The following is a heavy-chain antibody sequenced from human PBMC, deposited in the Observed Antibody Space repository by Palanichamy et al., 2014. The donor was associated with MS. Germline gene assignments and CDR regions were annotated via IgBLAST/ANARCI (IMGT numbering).Heavy chain of an antibody. CDR1: GFTFSSYA. Sequence: EVQLLESGGGLVQPGGSLILSCAASGFTFSSYAMNWVRRGVQGRGLEWVSAIRGSGGSTSYADSVKGRFTISRDNSKNTLYLQMNSLRAEDTAIYYCAKSGDFWTGHRGWFDPWGQGTLVTVSS. D-gene: IGHD3/OR15-3a*01. V-gene: IGHV3-23*01. CDR2: IRGSGGST. CDR3: AKSGDFWTGHRGWFDP. J-gene: IGHJ5*02.